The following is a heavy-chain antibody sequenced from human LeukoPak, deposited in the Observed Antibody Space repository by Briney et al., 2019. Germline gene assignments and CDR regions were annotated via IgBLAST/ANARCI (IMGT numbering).Heavy chain of an antibody. D-gene: IGHD3-16*01. Sequence: PSETLSPTCTVSGGSISGYYWTWTRQPPGKGLEWIGQIHYSGKADYNPSLRSRITISVDTSKNQMFLKLSSLTAADTAVYYCARFGVDYDMGVWGQGTTVTVSS. V-gene: IGHV4-59*01. CDR1: GGSISGYY. CDR2: IHYSGKA. CDR3: ARFGVDYDMGV. J-gene: IGHJ6*02.